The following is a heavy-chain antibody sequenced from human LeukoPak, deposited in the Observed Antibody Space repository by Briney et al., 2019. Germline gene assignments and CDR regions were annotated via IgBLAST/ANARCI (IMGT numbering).Heavy chain of an antibody. Sequence: SVKVSCKASGGTFSSYTISWVRQAPGQGLEWMGRIIPILGIANYAQKFQGRVTIAADKSTSTAYMELSSLRSEDTAVYYCARDPPPRGYSYGYGYEDYWGQGTLVTVSS. CDR3: ARDPPPRGYSYGYGYEDY. J-gene: IGHJ4*02. CDR1: GGTFSSYT. V-gene: IGHV1-69*04. D-gene: IGHD5-18*01. CDR2: IIPILGIA.